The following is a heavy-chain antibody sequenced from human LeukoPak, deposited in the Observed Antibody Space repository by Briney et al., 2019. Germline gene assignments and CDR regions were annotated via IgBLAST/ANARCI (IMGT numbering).Heavy chain of an antibody. CDR3: AKQGPLWFGESNWFDP. Sequence: PGGSLRLSCAASGFTFSSYAMSWVRQAPGKGLEWVSAISGSGGSTYYADSVKGRFTISRDNSKNTLYLQMNSLRAEDTAVYYCAKQGPLWFGESNWFDPWGQGTLVTVSS. J-gene: IGHJ5*02. CDR1: GFTFSSYA. V-gene: IGHV3-23*01. CDR2: ISGSGGST. D-gene: IGHD3-10*01.